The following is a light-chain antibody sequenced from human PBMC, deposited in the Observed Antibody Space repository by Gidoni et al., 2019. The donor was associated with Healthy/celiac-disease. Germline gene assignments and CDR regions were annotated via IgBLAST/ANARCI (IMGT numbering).Light chain of an antibody. CDR2: DAS. CDR1: QSVSSY. CDR3: QQRSNWPALT. V-gene: IGKV3-11*01. Sequence: EIVSTQSPATLSLSPGERATLSCMASQSVSSYLAWYQQKPGQAPRLLIYDASNRATGIPARFSGSGSGTDFTLTISSLEPEDCAVYYCQQRSNWPALTFGGGTKVEIK. J-gene: IGKJ4*01.